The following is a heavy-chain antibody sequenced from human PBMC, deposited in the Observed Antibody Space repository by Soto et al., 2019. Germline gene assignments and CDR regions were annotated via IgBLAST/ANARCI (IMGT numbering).Heavy chain of an antibody. Sequence: QVQLVESEGGVVQPGRSLRLSCAASGFTFSSYGMHWVRQAPGKGLEWVAVIWYDGSNKYYADSVKGRFTISRDNSKNTLYLQMNSLRAEDTAVYYCARGTSLFYGELDYWGQGTLVTVSS. J-gene: IGHJ4*02. V-gene: IGHV3-33*01. D-gene: IGHD4-17*01. CDR3: ARGTSLFYGELDY. CDR2: IWYDGSNK. CDR1: GFTFSSYG.